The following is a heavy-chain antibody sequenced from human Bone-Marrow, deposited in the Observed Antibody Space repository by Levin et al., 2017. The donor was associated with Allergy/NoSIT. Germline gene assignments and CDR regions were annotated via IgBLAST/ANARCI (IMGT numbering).Heavy chain of an antibody. CDR3: THRLTPRQNNWNDGYFDY. V-gene: IGHV2-5*02. CDR2: IYWDDDK. D-gene: IGHD1-1*01. Sequence: SGPTLVKPTQTLTLTCTFSGFLLSTSGVGVGWIRQPPGKALEWLAFIYWDDDKRYSPSLKSRPTVIKDTGHNQVVLIMTNVDPVDTATYYCTHRLTPRQNNWNDGYFDYWGQGTLVTVSS. J-gene: IGHJ4*02. CDR1: GFLLSTSGVG.